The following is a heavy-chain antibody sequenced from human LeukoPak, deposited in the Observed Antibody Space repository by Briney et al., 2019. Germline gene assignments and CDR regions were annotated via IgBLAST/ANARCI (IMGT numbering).Heavy chain of an antibody. V-gene: IGHV3-7*03. CDR2: IKQDGGEI. CDR1: GFTFGSYA. CDR3: AKGRDGGF. D-gene: IGHD3-16*01. J-gene: IGHJ4*02. Sequence: ETGGSLRLSCAASGFTFGSYAMSWVRQAPGKGLEWVASIKQDGGEIYYVDSVRGRFIISRDNAKKSVYLQMNSLRAEDTAMYYCAKGRDGGFWGQGTLVTVSS.